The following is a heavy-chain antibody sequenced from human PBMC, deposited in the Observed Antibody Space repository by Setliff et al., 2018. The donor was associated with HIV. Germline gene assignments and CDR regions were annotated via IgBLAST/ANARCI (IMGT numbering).Heavy chain of an antibody. D-gene: IGHD6-6*01. CDR1: GESFSPYY. CDR3: ARFRGVHSSSLLDS. J-gene: IGHJ4*02. Sequence: SETLSLTCAVYGESFSPYYWNWIRQSPGKGLEWIGIGSYSGSTYYNPSLKSRVTISVDTSNNQLFLKVSSVTAADTAVYYCARFRGVHSSSLLDSWGQGTLVTVSS. CDR2: GSYSGST. V-gene: IGHV4-34*01.